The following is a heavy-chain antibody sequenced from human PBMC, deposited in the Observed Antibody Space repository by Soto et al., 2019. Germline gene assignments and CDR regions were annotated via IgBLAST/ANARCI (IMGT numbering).Heavy chain of an antibody. J-gene: IGHJ6*03. V-gene: IGHV1-3*01. CDR1: GYTFTSYA. CDR3: ARGIRDIVVVPAATPHYYYYYYMDV. D-gene: IGHD2-2*01. CDR2: TNAGNGNT. Sequence: QVPLVQSGAEVKKPGASVKVSCKASGYTFTSYAMHWVRQAPGQRLEWMGWTNAGNGNTKYSQKFQGRVTITRHTAASTAYMELSSLRSEDTAVYYCARGIRDIVVVPAATPHYYYYYYMDVWGKGTTVTVSS.